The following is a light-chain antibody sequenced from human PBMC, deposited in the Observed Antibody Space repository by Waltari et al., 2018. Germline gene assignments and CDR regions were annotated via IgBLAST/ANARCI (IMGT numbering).Light chain of an antibody. CDR2: DVS. J-gene: IGLJ3*02. V-gene: IGLV2-11*01. CDR1: SSDVGGYNY. Sequence: QSALTQPRSVSGSPGQSVTISCTGTSSDVGGYNYVSWYQQHPGKAPKLMIYDVSKRPSGVPDRFSGSKSGNTASLTISGLQAEDEAEYYCCSYAGSRWVFGGGTELTVL. CDR3: CSYAGSRWV.